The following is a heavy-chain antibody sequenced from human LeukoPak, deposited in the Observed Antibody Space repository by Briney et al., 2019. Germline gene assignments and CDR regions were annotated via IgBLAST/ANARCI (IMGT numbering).Heavy chain of an antibody. V-gene: IGHV4-4*07. CDR2: THTSGST. CDR1: GGSIGNYY. Sequence: PSETLSLTCTVSGGSIGNYYWSWIRQPAGKGLEWIGRTHTSGSTNYNPSLKSRVTMSVDTSKNQFSLKLTSVTAADTAVYHCARGRWKTGMDSPYYFDYWGQGTLVTVSS. CDR3: ARGRWKTGMDSPYYFDY. D-gene: IGHD2-2*03. J-gene: IGHJ4*02.